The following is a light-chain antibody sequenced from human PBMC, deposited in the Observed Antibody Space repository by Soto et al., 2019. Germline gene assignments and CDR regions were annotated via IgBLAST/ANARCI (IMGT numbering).Light chain of an antibody. Sequence: EIVMTQSPVTLSVSPGEGATLSCRASQSVSNNLAWYQQKPGQAPRLLISGASTRATGIPARFSGSGSGTEFTLTISSLQSEDFAVYYCQQYNNWPGTFGQGTKVDIK. CDR2: GAS. V-gene: IGKV3-15*01. CDR1: QSVSNN. J-gene: IGKJ1*01. CDR3: QQYNNWPGT.